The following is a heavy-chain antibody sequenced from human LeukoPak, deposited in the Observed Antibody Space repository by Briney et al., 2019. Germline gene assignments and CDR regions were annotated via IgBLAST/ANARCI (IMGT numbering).Heavy chain of an antibody. Sequence: GGSLRLSCAASGFTFSSYAMSWVRQAPGKGLEWVSAISGSGGSTYYADSVKGRFTISRDNSKNTLYLQMNSLRAEDTAVYYCAKRWTYSGSYGGAFDIWGQGTMVTVSS. CDR2: ISGSGGST. CDR1: GFTFSSYA. J-gene: IGHJ3*02. V-gene: IGHV3-23*01. D-gene: IGHD1-26*01. CDR3: AKRWTYSGSYGGAFDI.